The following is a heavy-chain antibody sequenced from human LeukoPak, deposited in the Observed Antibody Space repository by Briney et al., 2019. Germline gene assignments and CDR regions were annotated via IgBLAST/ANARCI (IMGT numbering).Heavy chain of an antibody. CDR2: IYPDDSDT. Sequence: GESLKISCKGSGYTFIVYWIAWVRQMPGKGLEWMGIIYPDDSDTRYSPSFQGQVTISADKSMSTAYLQWSSLKASDTAMYYCARGSYRGSYDYFDYWGQGTLVTVSS. J-gene: IGHJ4*02. V-gene: IGHV5-51*01. CDR3: ARGSYRGSYDYFDY. D-gene: IGHD1-26*01. CDR1: GYTFIVYW.